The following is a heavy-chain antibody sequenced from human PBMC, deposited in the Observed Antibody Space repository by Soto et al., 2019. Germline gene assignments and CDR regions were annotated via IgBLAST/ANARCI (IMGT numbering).Heavy chain of an antibody. D-gene: IGHD5-18*01. CDR1: GDSITRYY. J-gene: IGHJ4*02. V-gene: IGHV4-59*01. CDR3: ARDTAMEYYFDY. CDR2: IYYTGST. Sequence: SETLSLTCTGSGDSITRYYWSWIRQPPGKGLEWIGYIYYTGSTNYNPSLRSRVSISVDTSKNQVYLRLNSVTAADTAVYYCARDTAMEYYFDYWRQGTLVTVS.